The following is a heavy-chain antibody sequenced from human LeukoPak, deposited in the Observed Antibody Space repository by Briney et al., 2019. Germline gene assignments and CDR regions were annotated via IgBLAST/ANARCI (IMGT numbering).Heavy chain of an antibody. CDR3: ARGRHRGFGEFYNWFDP. CDR1: GYTFTSYD. CDR2: MNPNSGNT. J-gene: IGHJ5*02. Sequence: GASVKVSCKASGYTFTSYDINWVRQATGQGLEWMGWMNPNSGNTGYAQKFQGRVTITRNTSISTAYMELSSLRSEDTAVYYCARGRHRGFGEFYNWFDPWGQGTLVTVSS. D-gene: IGHD3-10*01. V-gene: IGHV1-8*01.